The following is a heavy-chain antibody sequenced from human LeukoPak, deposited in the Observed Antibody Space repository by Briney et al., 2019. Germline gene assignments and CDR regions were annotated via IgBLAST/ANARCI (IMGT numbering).Heavy chain of an antibody. V-gene: IGHV3-23*01. CDR2: ISGSGGST. Sequence: GGSLRLSCAASGFTFSSDAMSWVRQAPGKGLEWVSAISGSGGSTYYADSVKGRFTISRDNSKNTLYLQMNSLRADDTAVYYCAKANYYDSSGYYENLDYWGQGTLVTVSS. D-gene: IGHD3-22*01. J-gene: IGHJ4*02. CDR3: AKANYYDSSGYYENLDY. CDR1: GFTFSSDA.